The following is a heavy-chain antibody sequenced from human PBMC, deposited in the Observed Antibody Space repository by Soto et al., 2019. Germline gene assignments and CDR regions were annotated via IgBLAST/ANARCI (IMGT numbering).Heavy chain of an antibody. V-gene: IGHV4-4*02. Sequence: SETLSLTCTVSGDYMSSSNWWNWVRPTPGKGLEWIGEAHHSGRTNYNPSLKSRVTISVERSKNLFSLKLSSVTAADTAVYYYARLNGYCVSTSCHGYYGMDVWGQGTTVTVS. D-gene: IGHD2-2*03. CDR2: AHHSGRT. CDR1: GDYMSSSNW. CDR3: ARLNGYCVSTSCHGYYGMDV. J-gene: IGHJ6*02.